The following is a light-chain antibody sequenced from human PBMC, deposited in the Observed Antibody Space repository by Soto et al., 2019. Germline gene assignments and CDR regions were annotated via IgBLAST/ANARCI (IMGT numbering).Light chain of an antibody. CDR2: DVS. Sequence: SVLTPPASVTGSLGLSIIISCTGTSSDVGGYNYVSWYQQHPGKAPKLMIYDVSNRPSGVSNRFSGSKSGNTASLTISGLQAEDEADYYCSSYTSSSTLVFGTGTKVTVL. CDR3: SSYTSSSTLV. V-gene: IGLV2-14*01. J-gene: IGLJ1*01. CDR1: SSDVGGYNY.